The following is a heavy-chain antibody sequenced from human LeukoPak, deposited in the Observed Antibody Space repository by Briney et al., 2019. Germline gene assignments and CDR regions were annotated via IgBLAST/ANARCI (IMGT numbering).Heavy chain of an antibody. J-gene: IGHJ6*02. V-gene: IGHV3-23*01. CDR2: SSGSGGST. CDR1: GLTFSSFA. Sequence: TGGSLRLSCAASGLTFSSFAMTWVRQAPGKGLEWVSGSSGSGGSTYYADSVKGRFTISRDNSKNELYLQMNSLRAEDTAVYYCAKGRNLYYYSSMDVWGQGTTVTVSS. CDR3: AKGRNLYYYSSMDV.